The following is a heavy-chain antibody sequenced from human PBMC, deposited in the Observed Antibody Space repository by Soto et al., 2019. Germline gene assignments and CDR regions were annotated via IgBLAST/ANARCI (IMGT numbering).Heavy chain of an antibody. D-gene: IGHD7-27*01. CDR1: GYSFISHY. Sequence: SCKASGYSFISHYMHWVRQALGQGLEWVAVISYDGGLEYYADSVKGRFTISRDNSKSTLYLQMNSLGGDDTAVYYCARSPRNWGFDYWGLGTLVTVPS. J-gene: IGHJ4*02. V-gene: IGHV3-30*16. CDR2: ISYDGGLE. CDR3: ARSPRNWGFDY.